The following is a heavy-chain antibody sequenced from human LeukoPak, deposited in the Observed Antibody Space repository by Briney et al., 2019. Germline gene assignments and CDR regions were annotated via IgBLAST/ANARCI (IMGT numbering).Heavy chain of an antibody. D-gene: IGHD3-22*01. CDR1: GLTFRSYA. J-gene: IGHJ4*02. Sequence: GGSLRLSCAASGLTFRSYALHWVRQAPGKGLEWVSSISVRSNYRYYADSVRGRFTISRDDARDSLFLQMNSLRAEDTAVYFCVRLRRNNDRSGYYYYYDYWGQGALVTVSS. CDR3: VRLRRNNDRSGYYYYYDY. V-gene: IGHV3-21*01. CDR2: ISVRSNYR.